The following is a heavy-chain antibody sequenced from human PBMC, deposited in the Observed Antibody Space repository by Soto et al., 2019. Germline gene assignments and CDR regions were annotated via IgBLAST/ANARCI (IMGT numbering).Heavy chain of an antibody. J-gene: IGHJ4*02. Sequence: EVQLLESGGGLVQPRGSLRLSCAASGFTFSSYAMSWVRQAPGKGLEWVSAISGSGGSTYYADSVKGRFTISRDNSKNTLYLQMNSLRAEDTAVYYCAKSLTGYYDSSGYNFDYWGQGTLVTVSS. V-gene: IGHV3-23*01. CDR2: ISGSGGST. CDR1: GFTFSSYA. CDR3: AKSLTGYYDSSGYNFDY. D-gene: IGHD3-22*01.